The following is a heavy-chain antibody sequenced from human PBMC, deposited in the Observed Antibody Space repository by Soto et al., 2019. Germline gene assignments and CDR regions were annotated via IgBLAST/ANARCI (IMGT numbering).Heavy chain of an antibody. CDR3: AREGLTGTIGLYYYYAMDV. CDR1: GGSISSYY. V-gene: IGHV4-59*01. Sequence: QVQLQESVPGLVKPSETLSLTCTVSGGSISSYYWSWIRQPPGKGLEWIGYIYYSGSTNYNPSLKSRVTISVDTSKNQFSLKLSSVTAADTAVYYCAREGLTGTIGLYYYYAMDVWGQGTTVTVSS. D-gene: IGHD1-7*01. CDR2: IYYSGST. J-gene: IGHJ6*02.